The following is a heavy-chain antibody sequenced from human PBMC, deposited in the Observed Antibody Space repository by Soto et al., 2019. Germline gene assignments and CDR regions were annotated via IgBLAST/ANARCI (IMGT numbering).Heavy chain of an antibody. J-gene: IGHJ4*02. D-gene: IGHD3-22*01. CDR1: GGSISSENW. Sequence: QVQLQESGPGLVKPSETLSLKCAVSGGSISSENWWNWVRQSPGKGLEWIGEIYHTESTNYNPSLQSRVTISVDKSRELFSRRLSSVTAADTAVYYCARRMRAGKYYDAGDYWGQGILVTVTS. CDR3: ARRMRAGKYYDAGDY. CDR2: IYHTEST. V-gene: IGHV4-4*02.